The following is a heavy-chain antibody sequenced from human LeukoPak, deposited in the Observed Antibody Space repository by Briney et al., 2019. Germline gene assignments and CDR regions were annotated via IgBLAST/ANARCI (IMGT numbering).Heavy chain of an antibody. CDR2: INPNSGGT. Sequence: ASVKVSCKASGCTLTDYYMHWVRQAPGQGLEWMGRINPNSGGTNYAQKFQGRVTMTRDTSISTVYMELSRLRSDDTAVYYCARVGYYESSGYYEYWGQGTLVTVSS. CDR1: GCTLTDYY. V-gene: IGHV1-2*06. CDR3: ARVGYYESSGYYEY. J-gene: IGHJ4*02. D-gene: IGHD3-22*01.